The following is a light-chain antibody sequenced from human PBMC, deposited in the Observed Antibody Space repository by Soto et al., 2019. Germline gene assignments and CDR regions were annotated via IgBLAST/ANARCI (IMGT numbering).Light chain of an antibody. CDR1: QSLIHSDGNTY. Sequence: DVVMTQSPLSLPVTLGQPASISCRSSQSLIHSDGNTYLNWFQQRPGQSPRRLIYQVSDRDSGVPDRFSGSGSGTDFTLKISREEAEDVGVYYCMQGTHWPWTFGQGTEVEIK. V-gene: IGKV2-30*02. CDR2: QVS. CDR3: MQGTHWPWT. J-gene: IGKJ1*01.